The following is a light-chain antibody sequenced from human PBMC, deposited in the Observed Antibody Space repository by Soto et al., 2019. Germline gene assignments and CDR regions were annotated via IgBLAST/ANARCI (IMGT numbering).Light chain of an antibody. J-gene: IGKJ1*01. CDR2: GAS. Sequence: EIVLTQSPATLSLSPGERATLSCRASQSIGFNYLAWYQQKPGQAPRLLIYGASSRATGIPDRFSGSGSGTDFTLTISRLEPEDFGSYYCQQYGSSWGTFGQGTKVDIK. V-gene: IGKV3-20*01. CDR1: QSIGFNY. CDR3: QQYGSSWGT.